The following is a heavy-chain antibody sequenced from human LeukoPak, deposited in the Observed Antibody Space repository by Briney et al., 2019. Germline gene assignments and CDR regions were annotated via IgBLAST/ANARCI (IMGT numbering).Heavy chain of an antibody. CDR3: ARFSSSSYFDY. V-gene: IGHV4-34*01. CDR1: GGSFSGYY. CDR2: INHSGST. J-gene: IGHJ4*02. Sequence: PSETLSLTCAVYGGSFSGYYWSWIRQPPGKGLEWIGEINHSGSTNYNPSLKSRVTISVDTSKNQFSLRLSSVTAADTAVYYCARFSSSSYFDYWGQGTLVTVSS. D-gene: IGHD6-6*01.